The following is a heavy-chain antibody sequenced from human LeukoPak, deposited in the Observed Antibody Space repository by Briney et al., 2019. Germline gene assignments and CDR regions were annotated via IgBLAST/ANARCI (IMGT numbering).Heavy chain of an antibody. D-gene: IGHD2-21*02. J-gene: IGHJ4*02. V-gene: IGHV3-23*01. CDR1: GFTFSNYA. Sequence: QPGGSLRLSCAASGFTFSNYAMSWVRQAPEKGLEWVSSMSGSGGTTYYADSVKGRFTISRDKSKNTLNLQMNSLRAEDTAVYYCAKDLGVTYLNYFDYWGQGTLVTVSS. CDR2: MSGSGGTT. CDR3: AKDLGVTYLNYFDY.